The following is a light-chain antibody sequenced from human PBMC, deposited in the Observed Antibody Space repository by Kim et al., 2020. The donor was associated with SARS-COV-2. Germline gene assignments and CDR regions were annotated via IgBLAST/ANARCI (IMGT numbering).Light chain of an antibody. J-gene: IGKJ1*01. CDR3: QQLYFYPRT. CDR2: SAS. Sequence: ASIGDRVTIACRASQGISTSIAWYQQKPGKAPMLLIYSASTLQSGVPSRFRGSGSGTDFTLTISSLQPEDFATHYCQQLYFYPRTFGQGTKVDIK. CDR1: QGISTS. V-gene: IGKV1-9*01.